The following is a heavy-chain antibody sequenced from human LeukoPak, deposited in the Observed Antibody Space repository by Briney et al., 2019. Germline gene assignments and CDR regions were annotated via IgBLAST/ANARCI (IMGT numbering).Heavy chain of an antibody. D-gene: IGHD3-22*01. Sequence: AASVKVSCKASGGTFSSYAISWVRQAPGQGLEWMGGIIPIFGTANYAQKFRGRVTITADESTSTAYMELSSLRSEDTAVYYCAREGHYYDSSGYPKYYFDYWGQGTLVTVSS. V-gene: IGHV1-69*13. CDR3: AREGHYYDSSGYPKYYFDY. J-gene: IGHJ4*02. CDR1: GGTFSSYA. CDR2: IIPIFGTA.